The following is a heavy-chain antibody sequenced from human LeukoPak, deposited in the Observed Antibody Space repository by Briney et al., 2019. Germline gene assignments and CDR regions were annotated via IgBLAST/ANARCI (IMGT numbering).Heavy chain of an antibody. J-gene: IGHJ4*02. CDR3: ASLSRRIDY. CDR1: GGSISSSSCY. Sequence: SETLSLTCTVSGGSISSSSCYWGWIRQPPGKGLEWIGSIYYSGSTYYNPSLKSRVTISVDTSKNQFSLKLSPVTAADTAVYYCASLSRRIDYWGQGTLVTVSS. CDR2: IYYSGST. V-gene: IGHV4-39*01.